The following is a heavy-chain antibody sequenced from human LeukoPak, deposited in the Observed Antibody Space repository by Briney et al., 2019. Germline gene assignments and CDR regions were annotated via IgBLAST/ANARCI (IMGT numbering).Heavy chain of an antibody. CDR1: AFAITDHH. Sequence: GGSLSLSCAASAFAITDHHMDSVRHPPGKGMEWVGRRQTTKPNTSTTAYAASAKGRFTTSRDASKNSLHLQLNSLKADAAAVYYCVRVVKTSRGWYDFDNWGQGTMVTVSS. CDR3: VRVVKTSRGWYDFDN. D-gene: IGHD6-19*01. J-gene: IGHJ4*02. V-gene: IGHV3-72*01. CDR2: RQTTKPNTSTT.